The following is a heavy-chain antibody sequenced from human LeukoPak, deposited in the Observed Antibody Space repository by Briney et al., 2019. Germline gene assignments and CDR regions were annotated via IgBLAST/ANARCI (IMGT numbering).Heavy chain of an antibody. CDR3: ARGPAQATYYDFWSGSTTSNWFDP. CDR1: GGTFNNYA. J-gene: IGHJ5*02. CDR2: IIPIFGTA. Sequence: SVKVSCKASGGTFNNYAISWVRQAPGQGLEWMGRIIPIFGTANYAQKFQGRVTITADKSTSTAYMELSSLRSEDTAVYYCARGPAQATYYDFWSGSTTSNWFDPWGQGTLVTVSS. D-gene: IGHD3-3*01. V-gene: IGHV1-69*06.